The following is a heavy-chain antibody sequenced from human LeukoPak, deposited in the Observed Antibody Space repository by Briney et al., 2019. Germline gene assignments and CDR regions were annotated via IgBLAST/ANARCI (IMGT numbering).Heavy chain of an antibody. D-gene: IGHD1-26*01. Sequence: PSETLSLTCAVYGGSFSGYYWSWIRQPPGKGLEWIGEINHSGSTNYNPSLKSRVTISVDTSKNQFSLKLSSVTAADTAVYYCARSDIVGALNFDYWGQGTLVTVSS. V-gene: IGHV4-34*01. CDR2: INHSGST. CDR1: GGSFSGYY. CDR3: ARSDIVGALNFDY. J-gene: IGHJ4*02.